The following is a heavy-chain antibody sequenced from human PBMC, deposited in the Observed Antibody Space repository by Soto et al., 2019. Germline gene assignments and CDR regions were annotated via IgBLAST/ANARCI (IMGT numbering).Heavy chain of an antibody. V-gene: IGHV1-69*01. CDR2: IIPIFGTA. CDR3: AREVSGSSFTY. CDR1: GVTFSSYA. D-gene: IGHD1-26*01. J-gene: IGHJ4*02. Sequence: QVQLVQSGAEVKKPGSSVKVSCQASGVTFSSYAISWVRQAPGQGLEWMGGIIPIFGTANYAQKFQGRVTTTADESTSTAYMELSSLRSEDTAVYYCAREVSGSSFTYWGQGTLVTVPS.